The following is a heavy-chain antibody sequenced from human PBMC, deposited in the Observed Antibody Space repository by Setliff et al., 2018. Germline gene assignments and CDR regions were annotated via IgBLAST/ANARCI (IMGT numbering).Heavy chain of an antibody. CDR1: GFTFSDHY. J-gene: IGHJ4*02. V-gene: IGHV3-66*02. CDR3: ARGGSSVVVTAILDY. CDR2: INSGSGFLT. Sequence: GGSLRLSCVASGFTFSDHYMDWVRQAPGKGLEWVSGINSGSGFLTHYADSVKGRFTISRDDSKNTLYLQMNSLRAEDTAVYYCARGGSSVVVTAILDYWGQGTLVTVSS. D-gene: IGHD2-21*02.